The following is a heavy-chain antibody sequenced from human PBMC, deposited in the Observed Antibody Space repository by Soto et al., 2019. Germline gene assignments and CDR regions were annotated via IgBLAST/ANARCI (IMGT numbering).Heavy chain of an antibody. J-gene: IGHJ4*02. CDR2: IYPGASDT. CDR3: ARHGGYCSSTSCYTGYFDY. Sequence: GESLKISCKGSGYSFTSYWIGWVRQMPGKGLEWMGIIYPGASDTRYSPSFQGQVTISADKSISTAYLQWSSLKASDTAMYYCARHGGYCSSTSCYTGYFDYWGQGTLVTVSS. D-gene: IGHD2-2*02. V-gene: IGHV5-51*01. CDR1: GYSFTSYW.